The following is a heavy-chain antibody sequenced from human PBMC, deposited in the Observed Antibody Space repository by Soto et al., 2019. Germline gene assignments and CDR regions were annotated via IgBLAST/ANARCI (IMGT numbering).Heavy chain of an antibody. Sequence: SETLSLTCAVYGGSFSGYYWSWIRQPPGKGLEWIGEINHSGSTNYNPSLKSRVTISVDTSKNQFSLKLSSVTAADTAVYYCAREMDDFWKRGLDYWGQGTLVTVSS. V-gene: IGHV4-34*01. D-gene: IGHD3-3*01. J-gene: IGHJ4*02. CDR2: INHSGST. CDR3: AREMDDFWKRGLDY. CDR1: GGSFSGYY.